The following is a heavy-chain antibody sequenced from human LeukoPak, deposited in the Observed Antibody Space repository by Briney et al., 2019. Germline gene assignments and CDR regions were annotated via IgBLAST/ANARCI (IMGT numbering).Heavy chain of an antibody. V-gene: IGHV3-74*01. CDR1: GFTFSGSW. D-gene: IGHD6-13*01. CDR3: ARELVSGY. CDR2: INSDGSTA. Sequence: GGSLRLSCATSGFTFSGSWMHWVRQAPGKGLVWVSRINSDGSTATYADSVKGRFTISRDNAKNTLYLQMNSLRAEDTAVYYCARELVSGYWGQGTLVTVSS. J-gene: IGHJ4*02.